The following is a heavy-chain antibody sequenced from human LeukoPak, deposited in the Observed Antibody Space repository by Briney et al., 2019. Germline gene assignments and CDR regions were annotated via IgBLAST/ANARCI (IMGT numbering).Heavy chain of an antibody. CDR1: GYTFTSYY. J-gene: IGHJ3*02. Sequence: ASMTVSSKATGYTFTSYYINCVRQPPGEGLEWMGWMNPNSGNTIYAHKFKGRVTMTRNTSISTAYMELSRMRSENTAVYYCARGEIELWYPDACDIWDWGKMITVSS. CDR2: MNPNSGNT. V-gene: IGHV1-8*01. D-gene: IGHD5-18*01. CDR3: ARGEIELWYPDACDI.